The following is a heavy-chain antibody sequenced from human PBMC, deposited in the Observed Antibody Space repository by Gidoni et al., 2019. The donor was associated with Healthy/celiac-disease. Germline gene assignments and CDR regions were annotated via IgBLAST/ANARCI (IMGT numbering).Heavy chain of an antibody. CDR2: ISSSGSTI. D-gene: IGHD5-18*01. V-gene: IGHV3-11*01. CDR3: ARVLSNVDTAMDDAFDI. J-gene: IGHJ3*02. CDR1: GLPFISYD. Sequence: QVQLVESGGGLVKPGGSLRLSCAASGLPFISYDMSWIRQGPGKGVECVSYISSSGSTIYYADSVKGRFTISRDNAKNSLYLQMNSLRAEDTAVYYCARVLSNVDTAMDDAFDIWGQGTMVTVSS.